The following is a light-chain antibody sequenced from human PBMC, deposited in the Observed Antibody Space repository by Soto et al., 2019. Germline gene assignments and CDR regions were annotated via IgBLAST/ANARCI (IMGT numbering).Light chain of an antibody. CDR1: QGIRTE. Sequence: ATQMTQSPSSLSASVGDRVTFACRASQGIRTELGWYQQKAGEAPKLLIYAASTLQSGVPPRFSGSGSGTDFTLTISSLQPEDFATYYCLQDYDYPRTFGQGTKVEMK. J-gene: IGKJ1*01. CDR2: AAS. CDR3: LQDYDYPRT. V-gene: IGKV1-6*01.